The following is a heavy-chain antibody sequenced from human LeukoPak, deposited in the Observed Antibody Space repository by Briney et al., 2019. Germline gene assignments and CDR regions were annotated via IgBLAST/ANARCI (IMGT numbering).Heavy chain of an antibody. CDR1: GFTFSSYA. D-gene: IGHD2-15*01. Sequence: PGRSLRLSCAASGFTFSSYAMHWVRQAPGKGLEWVAVISYDGSNKYYADSVKGRFTISRDNSKNTLYLQMNSLRVEDTAVYYCARSRYCSGGSCFDYWGQGTLVTVSS. V-gene: IGHV3-30*04. J-gene: IGHJ4*02. CDR2: ISYDGSNK. CDR3: ARSRYCSGGSCFDY.